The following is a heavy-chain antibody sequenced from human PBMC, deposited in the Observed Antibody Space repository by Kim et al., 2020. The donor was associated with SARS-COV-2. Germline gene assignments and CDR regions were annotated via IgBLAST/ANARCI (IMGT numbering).Heavy chain of an antibody. V-gene: IGHV3-11*05. J-gene: IGHJ4*02. D-gene: IGHD3-22*01. Sequence: NYANSVKDQFTISRENAKTSLYLQMNSLRAEGTSVYYCAREGSSGYYYNYWGQGTLVTGSS. CDR3: AREGSSGYYYNY.